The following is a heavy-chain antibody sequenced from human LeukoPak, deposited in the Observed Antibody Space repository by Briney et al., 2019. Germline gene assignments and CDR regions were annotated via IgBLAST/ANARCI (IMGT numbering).Heavy chain of an antibody. Sequence: SVKVSCKAFGGTFSSYAISWVRQAPGQGLEWMGGIIPIFGTANYAQKFQGRVTITTDESTSTAYMELSSLRSEDTAVYYCARGGTGYSYGFDYWGQGTLVTVSS. V-gene: IGHV1-69*05. CDR3: ARGGTGYSYGFDY. J-gene: IGHJ4*02. CDR1: GGTFSSYA. CDR2: IIPIFGTA. D-gene: IGHD5-18*01.